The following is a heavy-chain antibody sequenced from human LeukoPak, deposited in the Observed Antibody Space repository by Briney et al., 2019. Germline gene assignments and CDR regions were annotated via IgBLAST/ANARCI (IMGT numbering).Heavy chain of an antibody. CDR3: ARFGSTTFADF. V-gene: IGHV3-74*01. CDR1: GFAFSANW. D-gene: IGHD3-16*01. Sequence: PGGSLRLSCAASGFAFSANWMHWVRQAPGRGLVWVSRIIGDGSVTNYADSVKGRLTISRDNAKNTLYLQMNSLRAEDTAVYYCARFGSTTFADFWGQGTLVTVSS. CDR2: IIGDGSVT. J-gene: IGHJ4*02.